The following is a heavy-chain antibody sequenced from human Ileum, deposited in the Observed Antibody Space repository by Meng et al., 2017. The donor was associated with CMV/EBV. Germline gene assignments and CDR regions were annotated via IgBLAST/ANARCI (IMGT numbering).Heavy chain of an antibody. CDR1: GFTFSRYT. J-gene: IGHJ4*02. CDR2: VSNDGSNK. V-gene: IGHV3-30*04. D-gene: IGHD3-22*01. CDR3: ARDSPITSGYYLFFDY. Sequence: SGFTFSRYTMHWVRQAPGKGLEWVAVVSNDGSNKYYADSVKGRFTISRDNSKNTLYLQMNSLRAEDTAVFYCARDSPITSGYYLFFDYWGQGTLVTVSS.